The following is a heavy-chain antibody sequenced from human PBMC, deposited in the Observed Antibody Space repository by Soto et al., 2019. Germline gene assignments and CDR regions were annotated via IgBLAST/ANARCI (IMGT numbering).Heavy chain of an antibody. J-gene: IGHJ4*02. Sequence: QVQLVQSGAEVKKPGASVKVSCKASGYTFTGYYMHWVRQAPGQGLEWMGWINPNSGGTNYAQKIQGRVTMTRDTSISTAYMELSRLRSDDTAVDYCARDNFWSGPDYWGQGTLVTVSS. D-gene: IGHD3-3*01. CDR1: GYTFTGYY. CDR3: ARDNFWSGPDY. V-gene: IGHV1-2*02. CDR2: INPNSGGT.